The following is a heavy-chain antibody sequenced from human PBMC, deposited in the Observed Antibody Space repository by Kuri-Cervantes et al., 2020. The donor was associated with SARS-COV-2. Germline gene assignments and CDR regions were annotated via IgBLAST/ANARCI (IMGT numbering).Heavy chain of an antibody. CDR1: GFNFSRTD. CDR2: ISHDGKNK. Sequence: GGSLRLSCAASGFNFSRTDIHWVRQAPGKGLEWVAVISHDGKNKKCIASRKGRFTISRDNSQNTLYLHMKSLRSEYTAMYYCAKDRVGVQDFWGQGTLVTVSS. CDR3: AKDRVGVQDF. J-gene: IGHJ4*02. V-gene: IGHV3-30*18. D-gene: IGHD2-21*01.